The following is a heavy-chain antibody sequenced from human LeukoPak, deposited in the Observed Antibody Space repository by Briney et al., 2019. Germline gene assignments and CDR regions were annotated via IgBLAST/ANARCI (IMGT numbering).Heavy chain of an antibody. CDR2: ISGSGGST. CDR3: AKFNGVSYYYYGMDV. CDR1: GFTFSSYA. D-gene: IGHD4-17*01. Sequence: SGGSLRLSCAASGFTFSSYAMSWVRQAPGKGLEWVSAISGSGGSTYYADSVKGRFAISRDNSKNTLYLQMNSLRAEDTAVYYCAKFNGVSYYYYGMDVWGQGTTVTVSS. J-gene: IGHJ6*02. V-gene: IGHV3-23*01.